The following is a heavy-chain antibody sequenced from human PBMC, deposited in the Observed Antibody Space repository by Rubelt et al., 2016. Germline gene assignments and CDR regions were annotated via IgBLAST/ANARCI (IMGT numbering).Heavy chain of an antibody. CDR3: ARVPYDSSGYHDY. V-gene: IGHV3-30*03. D-gene: IGHD3-22*01. CDR2: ISYDGSNK. CDR1: GFTFSSYS. Sequence: VQLVESGGGLVQPGGSLRLSCAASGFTFSSYSMNWVRQAPGKGLEWVAVISYDGSNKYYADSVKGRFTISRDNSKNTLYLQMNSLRAEDTAVYYCARVPYDSSGYHDYWGQGTLVTVSS. J-gene: IGHJ4*02.